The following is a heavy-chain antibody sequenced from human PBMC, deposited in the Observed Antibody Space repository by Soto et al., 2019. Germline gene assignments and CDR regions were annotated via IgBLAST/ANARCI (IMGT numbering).Heavy chain of an antibody. D-gene: IGHD3-3*01. V-gene: IGHV3-66*01. CDR1: GFTVSSNY. Sequence: PGGSMRLSCAASGFTVSSNYMSWVRQAPGKGLEWVSVIYSGGSTYYTDSVKGRFTISRDNSKNTLYLQMNSLRAEDTAVYCCARGGGSDAFDIWGQGTMVTVSS. CDR3: ARGGGSDAFDI. J-gene: IGHJ3*02. CDR2: IYSGGST.